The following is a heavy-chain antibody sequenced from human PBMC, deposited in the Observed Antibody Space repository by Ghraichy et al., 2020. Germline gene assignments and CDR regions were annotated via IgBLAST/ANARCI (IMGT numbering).Heavy chain of an antibody. CDR2: IYYSGST. Sequence: SETLSLTCTVSGGSISSGGYYWSWIRQHPGKGLEWIGYIYYSGSTYYNPSLKSRVTISVDTSKNQFSLKLSSVTAADTAVYYCARGLRLGELSWAFDYWGQGTLVTVSS. CDR1: GGSISSGGYY. V-gene: IGHV4-31*03. D-gene: IGHD3-16*02. CDR3: ARGLRLGELSWAFDY. J-gene: IGHJ4*02.